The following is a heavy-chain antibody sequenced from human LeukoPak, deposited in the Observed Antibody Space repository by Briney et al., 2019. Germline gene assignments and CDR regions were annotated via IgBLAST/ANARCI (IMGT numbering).Heavy chain of an antibody. CDR2: IYTRGST. V-gene: IGHV4-4*07. CDR3: ARDNPPGWNYHDAFDI. CDR1: GGSISSYY. J-gene: IGHJ3*02. Sequence: PSETLSLTCTVSGGSISSYYWSWIRQPAGKGLEWIGRIYTRGSTNYNPSLKSRVTMSVDTSKNQFSLKLSSVTAADTAVYYCARDNPPGWNYHDAFDIWGQGTMVTVSS. D-gene: IGHD1-7*01.